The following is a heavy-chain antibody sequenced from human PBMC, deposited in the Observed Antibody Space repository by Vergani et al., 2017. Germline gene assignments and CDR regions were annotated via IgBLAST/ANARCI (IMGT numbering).Heavy chain of an antibody. Sequence: QVQLEQSGAEVKKPGSSVTVSCRASGGTFGSHTISWVRQAPGQGLEWVGRVIPHLEITTLAQHLQGRVTITADKSTSTAYMELSSLRSEDTAVYYCATGDQLVAATRFDYWGQGTLVTVSS. CDR3: ATGDQLVAATRFDY. CDR1: GGTFGSHT. V-gene: IGHV1-69*02. CDR2: VIPHLEIT. J-gene: IGHJ4*02. D-gene: IGHD2-15*01.